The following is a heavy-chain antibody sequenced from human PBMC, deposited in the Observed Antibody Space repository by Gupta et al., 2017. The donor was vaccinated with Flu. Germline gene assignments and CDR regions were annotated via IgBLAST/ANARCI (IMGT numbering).Heavy chain of an antibody. CDR1: GDSIRSYF. V-gene: IGHV4-59*12. Sequence: QVQLQESGPGLVKPSETLSLTCTVSGDSIRSYFWSWIRQTPGKGLEWIGQIQNSGNSNYNPSLKSRVTMSLDTSQNQFSLELTSVTAADTAVYYCARDIKAVGDFKYFDLWGQGTLVTVSS. D-gene: IGHD1-26*01. J-gene: IGHJ4*02. CDR3: ARDIKAVGDFKYFDL. CDR2: IQNSGNS.